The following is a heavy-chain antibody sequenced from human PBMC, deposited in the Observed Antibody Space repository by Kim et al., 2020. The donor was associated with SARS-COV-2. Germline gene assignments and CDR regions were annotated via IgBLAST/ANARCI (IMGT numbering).Heavy chain of an antibody. CDR3: ARDRSGSGYYNDAFDI. V-gene: IGHV4-31*03. J-gene: IGHJ3*02. CDR2: IYYTGST. Sequence: SETLSLTCTVSGGSISSGGYYWSWIRQHPGKGLEWYGYIYYTGSTYYNSSLKSRVTISVDTSKNQFPLKLSSVTAADTAAYYSARDRSGSGYYNDAFDI. D-gene: IGHD3-10*01. CDR1: GGSISSGGYY.